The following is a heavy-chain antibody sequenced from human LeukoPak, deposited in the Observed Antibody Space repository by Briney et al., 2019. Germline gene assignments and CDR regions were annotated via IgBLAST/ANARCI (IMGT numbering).Heavy chain of an antibody. J-gene: IGHJ6*02. V-gene: IGHV3-53*01. CDR3: ARDGGRYYGSGSYDGMDV. CDR2: IYSGGST. CDR1: GFTVSSNY. D-gene: IGHD3-10*01. Sequence: GGSLRLSCAASGFTVSSNYMSWVRQAPGKGLEWVSVIYSGGSTYYADSVKGRFTISRDNAKNSLYLQMNSLRAEDTAVYYCARDGGRYYGSGSYDGMDVWGQGTTVTVSS.